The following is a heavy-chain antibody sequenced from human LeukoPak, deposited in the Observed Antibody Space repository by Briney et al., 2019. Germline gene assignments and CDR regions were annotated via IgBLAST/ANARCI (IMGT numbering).Heavy chain of an antibody. Sequence: PSETLSLTCAVSGGSISSGGYSWSWIRQPPGKGLEWIGYIYYSGITYYNPSLRSRVTISVDTSKNQFSLTLSSVTAADTAVYYCVGGRSQTTLFDYWGQGTLVTVSS. J-gene: IGHJ4*02. CDR1: GGSISSGGYS. CDR3: VGGRSQTTLFDY. D-gene: IGHD4-17*01. CDR2: IYYSGIT. V-gene: IGHV4-30-4*07.